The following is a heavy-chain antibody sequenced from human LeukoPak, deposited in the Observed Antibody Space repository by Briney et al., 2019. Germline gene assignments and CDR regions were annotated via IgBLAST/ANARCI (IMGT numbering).Heavy chain of an antibody. CDR1: GYSISSGYY. Sequence: PSETLSLTCTVSGYSISSGYYWGWIRQPPGKGLEWIGSIYHSGSTYYNPSLKSRVTISVDTSKNQFSLKLSSVTAADTAVYYCARGWRDYYDRRPFKWGQGTLVTVSS. CDR2: IYHSGST. J-gene: IGHJ4*02. V-gene: IGHV4-38-2*02. D-gene: IGHD3-22*01. CDR3: ARGWRDYYDRRPFK.